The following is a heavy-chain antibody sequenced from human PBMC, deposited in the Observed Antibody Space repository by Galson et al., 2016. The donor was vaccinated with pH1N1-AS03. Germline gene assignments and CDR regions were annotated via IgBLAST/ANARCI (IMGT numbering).Heavy chain of an antibody. CDR2: IGSSGATA. J-gene: IGHJ5*02. CDR1: GFTFSDFE. Sequence: SLRLSCAASGFTFSDFEMYWVRQAPGKGLQLISYIGSSGATAYYADSVKGRFTISRDNTKNSLYLQMSTLRVEDTAVYYCATRPGYINAWGQGTLVTVSS. CDR3: ATRPGYINA. V-gene: IGHV3-48*03. D-gene: IGHD6-13*01.